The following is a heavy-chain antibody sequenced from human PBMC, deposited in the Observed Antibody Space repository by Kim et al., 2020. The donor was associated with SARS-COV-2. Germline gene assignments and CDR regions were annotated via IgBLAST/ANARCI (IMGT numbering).Heavy chain of an antibody. J-gene: IGHJ6*02. CDR3: ARGGYSGYVHYYYYYGMDV. CDR1: GGTFSSCA. Sequence: SVKVSCKASGGTFSSCAISWVRQAPGQGLEWMGGIIPIFGTANYAQKFQGRVTITADESTSTAYMELSSLRSEDTAVYYCARGGYSGYVHYYYYYGMDVWGQGTTVTVSS. D-gene: IGHD5-12*01. CDR2: IIPIFGTA. V-gene: IGHV1-69*13.